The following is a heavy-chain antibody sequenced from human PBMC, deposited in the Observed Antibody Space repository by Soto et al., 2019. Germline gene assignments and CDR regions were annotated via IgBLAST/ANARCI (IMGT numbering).Heavy chain of an antibody. CDR2: MSYDGSKE. D-gene: IGHD1-26*01. J-gene: IGHJ5*01. CDR3: ATGGSHNLAS. CDR1: GFTFSHYA. V-gene: IGHV3-30*03. Sequence: QVQLVESGGGVVQPGRSLRLSCAASGFTFSHYAMHWVRQAPGKGLEWVALMSYDGSKEHDADCVKGRFTISRDVSKSTLSLQMTGLRAVDTAVFYSATGGSHNLASRCQRTLVTVSS.